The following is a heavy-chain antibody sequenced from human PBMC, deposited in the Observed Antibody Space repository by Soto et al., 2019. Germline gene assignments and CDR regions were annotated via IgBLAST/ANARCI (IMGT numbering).Heavy chain of an antibody. CDR2: VNWNGADT. J-gene: IGHJ3*02. V-gene: IGHV3-20*01. CDR1: GFTFSSYT. Sequence: GGSLRLSCSASGFTFSSYTMNWVRQAPGKGPEWVSSVNWNGADTGYADSVKGRFTISRDNAKKFLYLQMNSLRADDTALYHCARGHCSGGTCYSGAFDIWGQGTMVTVSS. CDR3: ARGHCSGGTCYSGAFDI. D-gene: IGHD2-15*01.